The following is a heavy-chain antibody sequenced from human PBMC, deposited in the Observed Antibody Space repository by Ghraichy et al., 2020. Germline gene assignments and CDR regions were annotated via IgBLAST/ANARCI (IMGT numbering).Heavy chain of an antibody. V-gene: IGHV4-34*01. Sequence: SETLSLTCAFLGGSLSGDYWNWVRQSPGKGLEWIGEISHRGSTNYNPSLESRISISMDTSKNQFSLKINSVTAADTAVYFCARKSYPDAPFALWGQGVLVTVSS. CDR1: GGSLSGDY. CDR3: ARKSYPDAPFAL. D-gene: IGHD2-2*01. J-gene: IGHJ4*02. CDR2: ISHRGST.